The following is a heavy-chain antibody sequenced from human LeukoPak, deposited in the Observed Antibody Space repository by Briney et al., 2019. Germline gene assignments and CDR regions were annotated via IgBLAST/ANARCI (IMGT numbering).Heavy chain of an antibody. CDR3: AREGEIAVADPPHPYDY. CDR2: ITPSGGST. V-gene: IGHV1-46*01. Sequence: ASVKISCKASGYTFTNYYMHWVRQAPGQGLEWLGLITPSGGSTWYAQKFQGRVTMTRDTSISTAYMELSRLRSDDTAVYYCAREGEIAVADPPHPYDYWGQGTLVTVSS. CDR1: GYTFTNYY. D-gene: IGHD6-19*01. J-gene: IGHJ4*02.